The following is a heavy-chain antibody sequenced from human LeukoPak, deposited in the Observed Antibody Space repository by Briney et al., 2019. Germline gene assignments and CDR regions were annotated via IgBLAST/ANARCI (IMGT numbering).Heavy chain of an antibody. V-gene: IGHV3-23*01. CDR3: AKDWIQFNRVFDCFDS. CDR1: GFTFNTNA. CDR2: IGNTET. J-gene: IGHJ4*02. D-gene: IGHD2-21*01. Sequence: GGSLRLSCAPSGFTFNTNAMSWVRQAPGKGLEWVSTIGNTETFYADSVTGRFTISRDNSKNTVYLHMNSLRVEDTAVYYCAKDWIQFNRVFDCFDSWGQGTLVTVSS.